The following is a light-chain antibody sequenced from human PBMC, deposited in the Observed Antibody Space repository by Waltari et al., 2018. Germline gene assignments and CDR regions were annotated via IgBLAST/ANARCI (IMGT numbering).Light chain of an antibody. V-gene: IGKV1-39*01. CDR3: QESYKTPPT. CDR2: AAS. J-gene: IGKJ4*01. Sequence: DIQMTQSPSSLSASIGDRVTITCRASQSITTYLNWYQQKPGKAPKLLIYAASSLQSGVPSRFSGSGSGTDFTLTISSLQPEDFATYSCQESYKTPPTFGGGTKVAIK. CDR1: QSITTY.